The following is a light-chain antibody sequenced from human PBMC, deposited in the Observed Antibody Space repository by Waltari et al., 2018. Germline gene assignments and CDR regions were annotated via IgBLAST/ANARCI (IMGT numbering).Light chain of an antibody. CDR2: DVN. CDR1: GPNIGNNF. V-gene: IGLV1-51*01. Sequence: QSVLTQPPSVSAAPGQKVTIYCSGTGPNIGNNFVSWYQQLPGTAPKLLIYDVNKRPAGMPDRFCAATAVTLATRGITGLQTGDEADDYCGTWDNDWSVVFGGGTKLTVL. J-gene: IGLJ2*01. CDR3: GTWDNDWSVV.